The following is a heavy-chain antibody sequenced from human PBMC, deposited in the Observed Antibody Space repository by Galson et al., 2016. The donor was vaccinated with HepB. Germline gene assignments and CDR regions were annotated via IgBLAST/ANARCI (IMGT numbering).Heavy chain of an antibody. CDR2: ISDNGSNK. V-gene: IGHV3-30-3*01. Sequence: SLRLSCAASGFTFSRYAMHWVRQAPGKGLEWVAVISDNGSNKYYADSVKGRFTISRDSSEHTLYLQMNSLRTEDTAMYYCATWGFTLGVDHWGQGILVTVSS. D-gene: IGHD3-16*01. CDR1: GFTFSRYA. CDR3: ATWGFTLGVDH. J-gene: IGHJ4*02.